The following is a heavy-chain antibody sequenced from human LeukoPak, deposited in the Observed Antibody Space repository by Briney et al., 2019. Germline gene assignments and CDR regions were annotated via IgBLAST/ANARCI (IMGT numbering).Heavy chain of an antibody. Sequence: GASVKVSCKASGYTVTNYYMHWVRQAPGQGLEWMGIINPNSGSTSYAQKFQGRVTMTRDMSTSTVYMELSSLRSEDTAVYYCASGGGFYCSGGSCYAPTRFDPWGQGTLVTVSS. V-gene: IGHV1-46*01. J-gene: IGHJ5*02. CDR2: INPNSGST. D-gene: IGHD2-15*01. CDR1: GYTVTNYY. CDR3: ASGGGFYCSGGSCYAPTRFDP.